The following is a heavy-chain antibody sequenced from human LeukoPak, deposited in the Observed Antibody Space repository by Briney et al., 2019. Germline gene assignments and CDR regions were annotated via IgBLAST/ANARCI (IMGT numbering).Heavy chain of an antibody. D-gene: IGHD3-9*01. Sequence: ASVKVSCKASGYTFTGYYIHWVRQAPGQGLEWMGWINPNSGGTNYAQKFQGRVTMTRDTSFSTAYMELSRLRSDDTALYYCARSPHILTGENFDYWGQGTLVTVSS. CDR2: INPNSGGT. J-gene: IGHJ4*02. CDR3: ARSPHILTGENFDY. CDR1: GYTFTGYY. V-gene: IGHV1-2*02.